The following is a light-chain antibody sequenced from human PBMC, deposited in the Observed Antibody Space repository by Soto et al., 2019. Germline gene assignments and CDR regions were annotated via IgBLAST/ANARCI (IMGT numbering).Light chain of an antibody. CDR3: PERSNGPPLT. CDR2: DAS. Sequence: EIVLTQSPATLSLSPGERATLSCRASQSVSRYFAWYQQKPGQAPRLLLYDASNRSTGIPARFSGSGSGTDFTLTISSLEPEDFAVYYCPERSNGPPLTFGGGTKVEIK. J-gene: IGKJ4*01. CDR1: QSVSRY. V-gene: IGKV3-11*01.